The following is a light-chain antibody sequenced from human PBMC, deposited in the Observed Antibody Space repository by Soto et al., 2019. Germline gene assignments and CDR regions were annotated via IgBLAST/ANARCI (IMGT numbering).Light chain of an antibody. CDR3: QQFFTTPLT. CDR1: QSILYRSHGKEY. J-gene: IGKJ4*01. CDR2: WAS. V-gene: IGKV4-1*01. Sequence: DIVMTQSPDSLSVSLGERATINCNPSQSILYRSHGKEYLAWYQQKPGHPPKLLIYWASTRESGVPDRFSGSGSGTDFTLTISSLQAEDVAVYYCQQFFTTPLTFGGGTRVEI.